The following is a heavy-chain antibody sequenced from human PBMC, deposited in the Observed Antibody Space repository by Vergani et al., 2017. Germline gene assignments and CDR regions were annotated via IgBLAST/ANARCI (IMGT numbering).Heavy chain of an antibody. J-gene: IGHJ3*02. CDR3: AREMLDIVVVPAAPRAFDI. CDR1: GGTFSSYA. Sequence: QVQLVQSGAEVKKPGSSVKVSCKASGGTFSSYAISWVRQAPGQGLEWMGRIIPIFGKANYAQKFQGRVTITADKSTSTAYMELSSLRSEDTAVYYCAREMLDIVVVPAAPRAFDIWGQGTMVTVSS. V-gene: IGHV1-69*04. D-gene: IGHD2-2*03. CDR2: IIPIFGKA.